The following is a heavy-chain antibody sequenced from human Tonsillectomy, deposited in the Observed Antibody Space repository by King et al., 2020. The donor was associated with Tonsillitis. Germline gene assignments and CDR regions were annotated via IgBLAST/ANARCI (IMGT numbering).Heavy chain of an antibody. V-gene: IGHV1-2*02. CDR2: INPNSGGT. CDR1: GYTFTGYY. CDR3: VRDRRLIEEYVGGYFDY. Sequence: VQLVESGADVKKPGASVKVSCKASGYTFTGYYMHWVRQAPGQGLEWMGWINPNSGGTNYAQKFQGRVTMTRDTSISTAYMELSRLTSDDTAVYFCVRDRRLIEEYVGGYFDYWGQGTLVTVSS. D-gene: IGHD3-22*01. J-gene: IGHJ4*02.